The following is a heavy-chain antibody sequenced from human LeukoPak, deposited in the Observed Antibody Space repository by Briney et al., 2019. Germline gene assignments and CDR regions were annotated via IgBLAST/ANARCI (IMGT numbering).Heavy chain of an antibody. CDR2: MNLNSGNT. J-gene: IGHJ5*02. D-gene: IGHD1-26*01. CDR3: ARSRKIAGKNWFDP. CDR1: GYTFTSYG. V-gene: IGHV1-8*03. Sequence: ASVKVSCKAPGYTFTSYGISWVRQAPGQGLEWMGWMNLNSGNTGYAQKFQGRVTITRNTSISTAYMELSSLRSEDTAVYYCARSRKIAGKNWFDPWGQGTLVTVSS.